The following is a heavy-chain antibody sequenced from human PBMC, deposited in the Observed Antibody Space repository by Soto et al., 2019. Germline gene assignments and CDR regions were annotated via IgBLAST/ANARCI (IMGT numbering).Heavy chain of an antibody. CDR2: IYYSGST. J-gene: IGHJ6*02. CDR1: GGSISSYY. CDR3: ASSNIAAAGFYYYGMDV. Sequence: PSETLSLTCTVSGGSISSYYWSGIRQPPGKGLEWIGYIYYSGSTNYNPSLKSRVTISVDTSKNQFSLKLSSVTAADTAVYYCASSNIAAAGFYYYGMDVWGRGTTVTVSS. D-gene: IGHD6-13*01. V-gene: IGHV4-59*01.